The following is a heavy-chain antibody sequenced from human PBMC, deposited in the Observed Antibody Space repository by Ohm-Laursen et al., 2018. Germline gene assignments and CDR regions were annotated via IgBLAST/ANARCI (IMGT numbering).Heavy chain of an antibody. CDR1: GGSVFSADYY. CDR2: IYFSGRA. J-gene: IGHJ4*02. D-gene: IGHD4-11*01. Sequence: SDTLSLTCTVSGGSVFSADYYWSWVRQHPGRGLEWIGYIYFSGRANYKPSLDSRVSISIDASKNEFSLQLNSVTAADTAVYYCARVYKTVLSSNYLDTWGQGTLVTVSS. V-gene: IGHV4-31*03. CDR3: ARVYKTVLSSNYLDT.